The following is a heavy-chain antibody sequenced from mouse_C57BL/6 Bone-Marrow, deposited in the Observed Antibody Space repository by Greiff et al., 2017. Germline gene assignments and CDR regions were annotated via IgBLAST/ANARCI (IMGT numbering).Heavy chain of an antibody. V-gene: IGHV1-80*01. CDR3: ARGAPFYNGNPFAY. D-gene: IGHD2-3*01. J-gene: IGHJ3*01. Sequence: QVHVKQSGAELVKPGASVKISCKASGYAFSSYWMNWVKQRPGKGLEWIGQIYPGDGDTNYNGKFKGKATLTADKSSSTAYMQLSSLTSEDSAVYFCARGAPFYNGNPFAYWGQGTLVTVSA. CDR2: IYPGDGDT. CDR1: GYAFSSYW.